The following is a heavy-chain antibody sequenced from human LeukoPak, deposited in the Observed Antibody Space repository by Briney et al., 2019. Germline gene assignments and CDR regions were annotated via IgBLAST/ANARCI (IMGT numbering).Heavy chain of an antibody. D-gene: IGHD2-2*01. Sequence: PSETLSLTCTVSGGSISSYYWSWIRQPPGKGLEWIGYIYYSGSTNYNPSLKSRVTISVDTSKNQFSLKLSSVTAADTATYYCVRASTSSFFFDYWGQGTLVTVSS. CDR3: VRASTSSFFFDY. CDR1: GGSISSYY. J-gene: IGHJ4*02. V-gene: IGHV4-59*01. CDR2: IYYSGST.